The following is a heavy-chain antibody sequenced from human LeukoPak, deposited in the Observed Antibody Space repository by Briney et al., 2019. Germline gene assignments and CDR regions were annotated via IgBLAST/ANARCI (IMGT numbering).Heavy chain of an antibody. CDR1: GFTFTTYG. CDR2: ISFDGSYE. J-gene: IGHJ4*02. CDR3: AKDRGGSYRGAFDY. V-gene: IGHV3-30*18. D-gene: IGHD1-26*01. Sequence: GGSLRLSCAASGFTFTTYGMHWVRQAPGKGLEWVAIISFDGSYEYYADSVKGRFTISRDTSKNTLYLQMNSLKLEDTAVYYCAKDRGGSYRGAFDYWGQGTLVTVSS.